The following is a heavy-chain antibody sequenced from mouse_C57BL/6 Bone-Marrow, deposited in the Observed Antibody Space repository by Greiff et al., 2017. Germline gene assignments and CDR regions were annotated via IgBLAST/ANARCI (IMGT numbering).Heavy chain of an antibody. J-gene: IGHJ2*01. CDR2: IDPNSGGT. D-gene: IGHD2-4*01. V-gene: IGHV1-72*01. CDR3: ARREAIYYDYDFDY. Sequence: QVQLKQPGAELVKPGASVKLSCKASGYTFTSYWMHWVKQRPGRGLEWIGRIDPNSGGTKYNEKFKSKATLTVDKPSSTAYMQLSSLTSEDSAVYYCARREAIYYDYDFDYWGQGTTLTVSS. CDR1: GYTFTSYW.